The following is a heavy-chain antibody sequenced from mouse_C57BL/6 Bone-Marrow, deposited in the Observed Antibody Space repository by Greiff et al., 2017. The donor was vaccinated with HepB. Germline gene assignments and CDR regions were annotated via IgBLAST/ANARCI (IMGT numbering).Heavy chain of an antibody. CDR2: INPNYGTT. Sequence: VQLKESGPELVKPGASVKISCKASGYSFTDYNMNWVKQSNGKSLEWIGVINPNYGTTSYNQKFKGKATLTVDQSSSTAYMQLNSLTSEDSAVYYCARGPCGSPHWYFDVWGTGTTVTVSS. CDR3: ARGPCGSPHWYFDV. D-gene: IGHD1-1*01. V-gene: IGHV1-39*01. CDR1: GYSFTDYN. J-gene: IGHJ1*03.